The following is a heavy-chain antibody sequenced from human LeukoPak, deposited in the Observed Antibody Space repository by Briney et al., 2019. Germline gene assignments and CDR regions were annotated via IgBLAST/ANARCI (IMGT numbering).Heavy chain of an antibody. Sequence: GGSLRLSCVASGFTFSSYSMNWVRQAPGKGLEWVAVISYDGSNKYYADSVKGRFTISRDSSRNTLYLQMNSLRAEDTAVYYCAREFRHGGNHDYWGQGTLVTVSS. CDR3: AREFRHGGNHDY. D-gene: IGHD4-23*01. J-gene: IGHJ4*02. V-gene: IGHV3-30*03. CDR2: ISYDGSNK. CDR1: GFTFSSYS.